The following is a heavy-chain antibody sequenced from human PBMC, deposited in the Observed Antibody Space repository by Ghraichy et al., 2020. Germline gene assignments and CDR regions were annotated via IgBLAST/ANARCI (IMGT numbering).Heavy chain of an antibody. V-gene: IGHV4-59*01. Sequence: GSLRLSCTVSGGSMTSYYWSWIRQPPGKGLQWIGYAHYSGSANSNRSLKRRVTISVNTSTNQFSLRLTSLTAADTAFYYCAGRHGYSGSMDYWGQGTLVSVAS. CDR2: AHYSGSA. J-gene: IGHJ4*02. CDR1: GGSMTSYY. CDR3: AGRHGYSGSMDY. D-gene: IGHD5-12*01.